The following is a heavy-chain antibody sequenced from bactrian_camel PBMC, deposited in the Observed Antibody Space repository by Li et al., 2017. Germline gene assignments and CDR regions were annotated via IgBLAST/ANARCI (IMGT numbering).Heavy chain of an antibody. CDR2: ILNDGSETL. V-gene: IGHV3S6*01. J-gene: IGHJ6*01. CDR1: GFTFERYH. CDR3: AKDITGWRVFGA. D-gene: IGHD5*01. Sequence: HVQLVESGGGSVQAGGSLRLSCAASGFTFERYHMMWIHQAPGKGLEWVSGILNDGSETLYYAEVAEGRFTASRDDAKNTLYLQLNSLKTEDTAIYYCAKDITGWRVFGAWGQGTQVT.